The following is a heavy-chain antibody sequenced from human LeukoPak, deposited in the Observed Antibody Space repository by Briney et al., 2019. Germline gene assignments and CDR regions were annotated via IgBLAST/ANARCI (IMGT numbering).Heavy chain of an antibody. CDR3: ARDFVGGSGGYLDY. CDR1: GFTFSDYY. V-gene: IGHV3-11*01. CDR2: ISSSGSTI. D-gene: IGHD3-10*01. Sequence: GRSLRLSCAASGFTFSDYYMTWIRQAPGKGLEWVSYISSSGSTIYYGDSVQGRFTISRDNAKNSLYLQMNSLRAEDTAVYYCARDFVGGSGGYLDYWGQGTLVTVSS. J-gene: IGHJ4*02.